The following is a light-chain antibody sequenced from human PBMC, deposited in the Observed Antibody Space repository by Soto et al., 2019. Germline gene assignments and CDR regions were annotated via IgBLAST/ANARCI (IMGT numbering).Light chain of an antibody. J-gene: IGLJ1*01. CDR3: CSYAGSSTFFYV. Sequence: QSALTQPASVSGSPGQSITISCTGTSSDVGSYNLVSWYQQHPGKAPKLMIYEGSKRPSGVFNRFSGSKSGNTASLTISGLQAEDEADYYCCSYAGSSTFFYVFGTGTKLTVL. CDR1: SSDVGSYNL. V-gene: IGLV2-23*03. CDR2: EGS.